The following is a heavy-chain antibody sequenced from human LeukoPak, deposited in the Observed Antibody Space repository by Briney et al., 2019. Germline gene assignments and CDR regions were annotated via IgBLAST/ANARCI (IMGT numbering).Heavy chain of an antibody. J-gene: IGHJ4*02. CDR2: TYFRSKWYN. Sequence: SQTLSLTCAISGDIVSSNSATWNWIRQSPSRGLEWLGRTYFRSKWYNGYAVSMKGRITITPDTSKNQFSLQLHSVTPEDTAVYYCATEKYWGQGTLVTVSS. CDR1: GDIVSSNSAT. V-gene: IGHV6-1*01. D-gene: IGHD2-21*02. CDR3: ATEKY.